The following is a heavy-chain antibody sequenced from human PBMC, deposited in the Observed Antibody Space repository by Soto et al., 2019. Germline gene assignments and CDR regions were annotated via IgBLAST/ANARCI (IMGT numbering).Heavy chain of an antibody. CDR2: MNPNSGNT. Sequence: GXSVKVSCNASVYTFTSYDINCVRQATGQGLEWMGWMNPNSGNTGYAQKFQGRVTMTRNTSISTAYMELSSLRSEDTAVYYCARGGFYDFWSGSENWFDPWGQGTLVTVSS. J-gene: IGHJ5*02. D-gene: IGHD3-3*01. V-gene: IGHV1-8*01. CDR1: VYTFTSYD. CDR3: ARGGFYDFWSGSENWFDP.